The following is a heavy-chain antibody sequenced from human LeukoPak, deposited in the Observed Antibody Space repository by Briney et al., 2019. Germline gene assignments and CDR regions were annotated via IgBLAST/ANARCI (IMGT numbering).Heavy chain of an antibody. D-gene: IGHD3-16*01. CDR1: GSSISTYY. J-gene: IGHJ4*02. Sequence: AETLSLTCTISGSSISTYYRTWIRQPSGKGLEWIGRISSSGGTDYNPSLQSRVTMSVDSSKNQFSLKLSSMTAADTAVYYCAREGRSATDGYWGQGTLVTVSS. CDR2: ISSSGGT. V-gene: IGHV4-4*07. CDR3: AREGRSATDGY.